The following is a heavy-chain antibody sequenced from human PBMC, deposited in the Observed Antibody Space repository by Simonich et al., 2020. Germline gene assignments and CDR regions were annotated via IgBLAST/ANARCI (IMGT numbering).Heavy chain of an antibody. CDR1: GYTFTGYY. D-gene: IGHD1-26*01. CDR3: ARDLRGSYYYYYYMDV. CDR2: RNPNRGGT. Sequence: QVQLVQSGAEVKKPGASVKVSCKASGYTFTGYYMHWVRQAPGQGLAWRGWRNPNRGGTNFAQKFQGRVTMTRETSISTAYMELSRLRSDDTAVYYCARDLRGSYYYYYYMDVWGKGTTVTVSS. V-gene: IGHV1-2*02. J-gene: IGHJ6*03.